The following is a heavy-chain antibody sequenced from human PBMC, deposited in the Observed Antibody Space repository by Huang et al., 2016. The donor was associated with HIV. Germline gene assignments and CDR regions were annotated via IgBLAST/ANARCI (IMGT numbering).Heavy chain of an antibody. CDR2: IRQDESEK. D-gene: IGHD1-7*01. CDR3: ATKTAGMDI. Sequence: VESGGRLVQPGGSIRLSCVGSTFRFGAYGMSWVRQPRGKGLEWGANIRQDESEKYYVDSVKGRFNISRDNAKKVVFLEMNNVRVEDTATYFCATKTAGMDIWGQGTTVTVS. V-gene: IGHV3-7*03. CDR1: TFRFGAYG. J-gene: IGHJ6*02.